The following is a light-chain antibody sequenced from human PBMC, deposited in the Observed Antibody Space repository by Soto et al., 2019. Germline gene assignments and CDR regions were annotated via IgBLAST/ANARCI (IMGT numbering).Light chain of an antibody. CDR2: KAS. V-gene: IGKV1-5*03. CDR1: QRTSGW. J-gene: IGKJ2*01. CDR3: QQYNSLYT. Sequence: DIQMTQSPSTLSAFVGDRVTITCRARQRTSGWLAWYQQKTGKDHKLLIYKASSLESGVPSTFSGSGSETEFTLTISSLQPDDSETYYWQQYNSLYTFGQGTKLDIK.